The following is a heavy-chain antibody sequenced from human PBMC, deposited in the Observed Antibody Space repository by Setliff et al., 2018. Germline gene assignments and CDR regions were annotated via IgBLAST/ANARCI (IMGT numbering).Heavy chain of an antibody. J-gene: IGHJ4*02. CDR2: IYSGGNT. CDR1: GGAISNYY. CDR3: ATSGQHLVPIDY. Sequence: SETLSLTCTVSGGAISNYYWSWIRQPPGKGLEWIGSIYSGGNTYNNASLKSRVTISVDTSKNQFSLRLSSVTAADTAAYYCATSGQHLVPIDYWGQGTLVTVSS. D-gene: IGHD6-13*01. V-gene: IGHV4-59*04.